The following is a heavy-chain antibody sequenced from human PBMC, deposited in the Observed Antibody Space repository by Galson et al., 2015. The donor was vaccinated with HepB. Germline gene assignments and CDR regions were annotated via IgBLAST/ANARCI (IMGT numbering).Heavy chain of an antibody. D-gene: IGHD6-25*01. Sequence: SVKVSCKASGYTFTRYGISWVRQAPGQGLEWMGWISTYTGNSKYAQKVRGRVTMTTDTATSTAYMELRSLRSDDTAVYYCARGRGRGDYDFVYYIDVWGKGTTVTVSS. CDR2: ISTYTGNS. CDR1: GYTFTRYG. CDR3: ARGRGRGDYDFVYYIDV. V-gene: IGHV1-18*01. J-gene: IGHJ6*03.